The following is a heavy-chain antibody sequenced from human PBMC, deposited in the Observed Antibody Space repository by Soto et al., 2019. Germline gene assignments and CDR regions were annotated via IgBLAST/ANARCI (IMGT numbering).Heavy chain of an antibody. CDR2: IGTAGDT. D-gene: IGHD3-16*01. Sequence: GGSLRLSCAASGFTFSSYDMHWVRQATGKGLEWVSAIGTAGDTYYPGSVKGRFTISRENAKNSLYLQMNSLRAEDTAVYYCAREAYDYVWGVRSNYYYYGMDVWGQGTTVTVSS. V-gene: IGHV3-13*01. CDR1: GFTFSSYD. CDR3: AREAYDYVWGVRSNYYYYGMDV. J-gene: IGHJ6*02.